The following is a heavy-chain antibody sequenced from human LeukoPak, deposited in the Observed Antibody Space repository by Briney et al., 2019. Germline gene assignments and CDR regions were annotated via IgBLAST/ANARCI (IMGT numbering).Heavy chain of an antibody. J-gene: IGHJ4*02. V-gene: IGHV4-61*02. CDR3: ARVCIAAADY. Sequence: PSQPLSLTCTVSGASIRSGSYYWSWIRQPAGKGLGWIGRIYTSGSTNCNPALKSRVTISVHTSKNQFALKLSSVTAAAAAVYYCARVCIAAADYWGQGTLVTV. CDR2: IYTSGST. D-gene: IGHD6-13*01. CDR1: GASIRSGSYY.